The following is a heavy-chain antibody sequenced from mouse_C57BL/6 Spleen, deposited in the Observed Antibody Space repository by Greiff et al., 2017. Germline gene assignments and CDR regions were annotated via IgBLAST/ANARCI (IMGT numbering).Heavy chain of an antibody. CDR1: GYTFTSYW. D-gene: IGHD1-1*01. V-gene: IGHV1-52*01. Sequence: QVQLQQPGAELVRPGSSVKLSCKASGYTFTSYWMHWVKQRPIQGLEWIGNIDPSDSETHYNQKFKDKDTLTVDKSSSTAYMQLSSLTSEDSAVYYCARAENYYGSSYGYAMDYWGQGTSVTVSS. CDR2: IDPSDSET. CDR3: ARAENYYGSSYGYAMDY. J-gene: IGHJ4*01.